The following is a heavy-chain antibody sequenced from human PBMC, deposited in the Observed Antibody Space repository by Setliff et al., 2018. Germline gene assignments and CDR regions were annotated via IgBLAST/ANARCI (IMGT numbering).Heavy chain of an antibody. J-gene: IGHJ4*02. CDR3: ARERYFDY. Sequence: SVKVSCKASGYTFTGYYLHWVRQAPGQGLEWMGGIIPNFGTTSYAQKFQDRVTIITDESTSTAYLELNTLRSDDTAVYYCARERYFDYWGQGTLVTVSS. CDR1: GYTFTGYY. CDR2: IIPNFGTT. V-gene: IGHV1-69*05.